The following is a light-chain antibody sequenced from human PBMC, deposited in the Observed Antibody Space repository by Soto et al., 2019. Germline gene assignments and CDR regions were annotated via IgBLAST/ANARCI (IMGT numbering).Light chain of an antibody. CDR3: QQYNDWPPWT. CDR2: GAS. CDR1: QSISSN. V-gene: IGKV3-15*01. J-gene: IGKJ1*01. Sequence: EIVVTQSPSTLSVSPLERSTLSCRASQSISSNLAWYQQKPGQAPRLLIYGASTRATGIPARFSGSGSGTEFTLTISSLLSEDSAIYFCQQYNDWPPWTFGQGTKVDIK.